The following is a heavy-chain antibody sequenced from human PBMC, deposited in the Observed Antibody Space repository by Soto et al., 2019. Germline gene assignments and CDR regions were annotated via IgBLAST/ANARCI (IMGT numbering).Heavy chain of an antibody. CDR2: ISAYNGNT. D-gene: IGHD3-22*01. V-gene: IGHV1-18*01. Sequence: ASVKVSCKASGYTFTSYGISWVRQAPGQGLEWMGWISAYNGNTNYAQKLQGRVTMTTDTSTSTAYMELRSLRSDDTAVYYCARGGYYDSSGSRNYHYYGMNFWGQGTTVTVSS. J-gene: IGHJ6*02. CDR3: ARGGYYDSSGSRNYHYYGMNF. CDR1: GYTFTSYG.